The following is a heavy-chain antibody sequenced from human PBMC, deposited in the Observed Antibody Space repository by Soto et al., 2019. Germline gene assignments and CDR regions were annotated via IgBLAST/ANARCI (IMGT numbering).Heavy chain of an antibody. D-gene: IGHD6-13*01. CDR3: ARGGGAAGDSDY. V-gene: IGHV3-11*06. CDR2: MSIGSIGSTYI. Sequence: GGSLRLSCAASGFIFSDYYMSWIRQAPGKGLEWVSYMSIGSIGSTYIEYADSVKGRFTISRDNAKNSVYLKMNSLRAEDTAVYYCARGGGAAGDSDYWGQGTLVTVSA. CDR1: GFIFSDYY. J-gene: IGHJ4*02.